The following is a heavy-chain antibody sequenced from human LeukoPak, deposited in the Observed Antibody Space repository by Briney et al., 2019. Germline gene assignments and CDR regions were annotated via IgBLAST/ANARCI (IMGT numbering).Heavy chain of an antibody. CDR2: IYYSGST. V-gene: IGHV4-39*01. D-gene: IGHD3-22*01. CDR1: GGSISSSSYY. Sequence: SETLSLTCTVSGGSISSSSYYWGWIRQPPGKGLEWIGIIYYSGSTYYNPSLKSRVTISVDTSKNQFSLKLSSVTAADTAVYYCARHAQGWVGNYYANDAFDIWGQGTMVTVSS. CDR3: ARHAQGWVGNYYANDAFDI. J-gene: IGHJ3*02.